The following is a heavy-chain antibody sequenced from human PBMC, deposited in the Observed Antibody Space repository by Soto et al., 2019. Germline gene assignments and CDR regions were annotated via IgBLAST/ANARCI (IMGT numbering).Heavy chain of an antibody. J-gene: IGHJ3*02. V-gene: IGHV3-30*18. D-gene: IGHD2-2*01. CDR2: ISYDGSNK. CDR3: AKDIFLGYCSSTSCYPEAFDI. CDR1: GFTFSSYG. Sequence: GGSLRLSCAASGFTFSSYGMHWVRQAPGKGLEWVAVISYDGSNKYYADSVKGRFTISRDNSKNTLYLQMNSLRAEDTAVYYCAKDIFLGYCSSTSCYPEAFDIWGQGTMVTVSS.